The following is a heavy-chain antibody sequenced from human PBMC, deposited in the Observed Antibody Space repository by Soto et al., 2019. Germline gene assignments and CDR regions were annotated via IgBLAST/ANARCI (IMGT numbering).Heavy chain of an antibody. D-gene: IGHD3-10*01. Sequence: GGSLRLSCAASGFPLNSHDMGWVRQTPGKGLEWVSSISVSADRTYYADSVKGRFTISRDNSKNTLYLQMNSLRAEDTAVYYCARRYYGSGSYFGMDVWGQGTTVTVSS. CDR2: ISVSADRT. CDR1: GFPLNSHD. V-gene: IGHV3-23*01. CDR3: ARRYYGSGSYFGMDV. J-gene: IGHJ6*02.